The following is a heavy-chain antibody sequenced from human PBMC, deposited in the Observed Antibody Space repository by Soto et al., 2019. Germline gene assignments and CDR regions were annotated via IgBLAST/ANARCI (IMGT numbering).Heavy chain of an antibody. J-gene: IGHJ5*02. D-gene: IGHD2-15*01. V-gene: IGHV3-11*06. CDR1: GFTFGDSY. Sequence: GGSLRLSCAGSGFTFGDSYMSWIRQAPGKGLEWLSYISPGSRYPAYADSVKGRLTISRDNAKRSLYLQMMSLTAEDTAIYYCVRGGGGGLFDPWGQGTMVTVSS. CDR2: ISPGSRYP. CDR3: VRGGGGGLFDP.